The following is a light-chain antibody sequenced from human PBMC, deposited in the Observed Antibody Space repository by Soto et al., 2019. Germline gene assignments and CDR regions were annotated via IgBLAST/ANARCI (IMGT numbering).Light chain of an antibody. Sequence: IVMTQSPVTLSVSPGERVALPCLASQSVSSNLAWYQQKPGQAPRLLIYDASTRATGVPARFSGSGSGAEFTLTISSLQSEDFAVYYCQQFNNWPLTFGGGTKVDI. V-gene: IGKV3-15*01. J-gene: IGKJ4*01. CDR2: DAS. CDR1: QSVSSN. CDR3: QQFNNWPLT.